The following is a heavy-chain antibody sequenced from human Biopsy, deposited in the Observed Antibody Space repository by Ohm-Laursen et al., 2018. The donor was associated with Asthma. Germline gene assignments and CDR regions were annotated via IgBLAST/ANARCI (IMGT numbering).Heavy chain of an antibody. D-gene: IGHD1-1*01. V-gene: IGHV3-30*01. Sequence: SLRLSCTAFGFSLSNFAIHWVRQALGKGLEWVGVISKDASTQDYADSVKGRFTMARDNSKNTLDLQMNSLREEDTAVYYCVRDGTDDAFDIWGQGTVVSVSS. CDR3: VRDGTDDAFDI. J-gene: IGHJ3*02. CDR1: GFSLSNFA. CDR2: ISKDASTQ.